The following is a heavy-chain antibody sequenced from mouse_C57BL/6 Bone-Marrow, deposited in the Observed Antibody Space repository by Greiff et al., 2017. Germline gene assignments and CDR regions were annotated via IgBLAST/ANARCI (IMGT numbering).Heavy chain of an antibody. CDR3: ARKKGRGGFDY. Sequence: VQLQQSGPELVKPGASVKISCKASGYTFTDYYMNWVKQSHGKSLEWIGDINPNNGGTSYNQKFKGKATLTVDKSSSTAYMELRSLTSEDSAVYYCARKKGRGGFDYWGQGTTLTVSS. D-gene: IGHD3-3*01. V-gene: IGHV1-26*01. CDR2: INPNNGGT. J-gene: IGHJ2*01. CDR1: GYTFTDYY.